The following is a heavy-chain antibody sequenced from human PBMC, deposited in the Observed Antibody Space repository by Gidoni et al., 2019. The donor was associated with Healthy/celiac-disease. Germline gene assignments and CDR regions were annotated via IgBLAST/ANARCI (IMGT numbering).Heavy chain of an antibody. Sequence: DVQLVESGGGLVHPGGSLRLSCAASGFTFSRYWMSWVRQAPGKGLEWVANIKQDGSEKYYVDSVKGRFTISRDNAKNSLYLQMNSLRAEDTAVYYCARSSDGSGRGRMGFDYWGQGTLVTVSS. CDR1: GFTFSRYW. CDR2: IKQDGSEK. CDR3: ARSSDGSGRGRMGFDY. D-gene: IGHD1-26*01. V-gene: IGHV3-7*03. J-gene: IGHJ4*02.